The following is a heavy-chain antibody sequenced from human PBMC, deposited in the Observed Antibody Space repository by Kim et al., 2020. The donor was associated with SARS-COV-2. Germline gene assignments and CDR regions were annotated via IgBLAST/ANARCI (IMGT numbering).Heavy chain of an antibody. V-gene: IGHV1-69*13. CDR1: GGTFSSYA. CDR2: IIPIFGTA. CDR3: AREVPGYYDSSGSAWYFDY. Sequence: SVKVSCKASGGTFSSYAISWVRQAPGQGLEWMGGIIPIFGTANYAQKFQGRVTITADESTSTAYMELSSLRSEDTAVYYCAREVPGYYDSSGSAWYFDYWGQGTLVTVSS. J-gene: IGHJ4*02. D-gene: IGHD3-22*01.